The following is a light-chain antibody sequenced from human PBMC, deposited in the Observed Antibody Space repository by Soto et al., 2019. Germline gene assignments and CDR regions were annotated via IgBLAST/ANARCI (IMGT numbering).Light chain of an antibody. V-gene: IGKV1-39*01. Sequence: DVQMTQSPSSLSASVGDSLTLTCRASQTVTSYLNWYQQKPGKAPKLLIYAASTFQSGVPSRFSGSGSGTEFTLTIISLQPEDFATYYCQQSFSFPYTFGQVTKLQVK. J-gene: IGKJ2*01. CDR2: AAS. CDR3: QQSFSFPYT. CDR1: QTVTSY.